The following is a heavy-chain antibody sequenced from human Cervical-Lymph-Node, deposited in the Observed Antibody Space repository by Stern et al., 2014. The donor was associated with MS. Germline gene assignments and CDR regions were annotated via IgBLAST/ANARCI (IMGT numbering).Heavy chain of an antibody. CDR1: GFTFGTYA. Sequence: VQLVESGGGVVQPGRSLRLSCAASGFTFGTYAMSWVRQAPVKGLEWVAITSYDGSNQYYADSVKGRFTISRDNSNNTLYLQLNSLRPEDTAIYYCARTSLRKVRGVKYHNGLDVWGQGTTVTVSS. CDR3: ARTSLRKVRGVKYHNGLDV. CDR2: TSYDGSNQ. V-gene: IGHV3-30*01. J-gene: IGHJ6*02. D-gene: IGHD3-10*01.